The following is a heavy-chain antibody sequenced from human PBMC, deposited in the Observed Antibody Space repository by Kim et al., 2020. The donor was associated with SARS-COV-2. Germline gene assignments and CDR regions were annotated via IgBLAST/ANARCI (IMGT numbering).Heavy chain of an antibody. CDR3: ARDRGSSSWWGWLDP. J-gene: IGHJ5*02. Sequence: ASVKVSCKASGYTFTNYIIHWVRQAPGQRLEWMGWINAGNGNTRYSKELQGRVTVSRDTSASTAYMELSSLRSEDTAVYYCARDRGSSSWWGWLDPWGQGTLVTVSS. CDR1: GYTFTNYI. CDR2: INAGNGNT. V-gene: IGHV1-3*01. D-gene: IGHD6-13*01.